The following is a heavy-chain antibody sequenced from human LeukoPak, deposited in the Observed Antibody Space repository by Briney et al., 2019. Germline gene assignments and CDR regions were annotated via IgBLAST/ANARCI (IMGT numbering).Heavy chain of an antibody. CDR3: ARGYYDSSGYFYGMDV. Sequence: GGSLRLSCAASGFTFGSYAMTWVRQAPGKGLEWVAVISYDGSNKYYADSVKGRFTISRDNSKNTLYLQMNSLRAEDTAVYYCARGYYDSSGYFYGMDVWGQGTTVTVSS. CDR1: GFTFGSYA. D-gene: IGHD3-22*01. J-gene: IGHJ6*02. V-gene: IGHV3-30*04. CDR2: ISYDGSNK.